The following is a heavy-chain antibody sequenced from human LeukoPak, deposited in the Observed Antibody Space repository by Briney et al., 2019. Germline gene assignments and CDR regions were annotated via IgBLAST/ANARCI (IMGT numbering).Heavy chain of an antibody. Sequence: PLGSPRLPCAASGFTFSSYAMSWVRQAPGKGLEWVSAISGSGGSTYYADSVKGRFTISRDNSKNTLYLQMNSLRAEDTAVYYCAKDAGYCTNGVCYTPFDYWGQGTLVTVSS. CDR3: AKDAGYCTNGVCYTPFDY. D-gene: IGHD2-8*01. J-gene: IGHJ4*02. CDR2: ISGSGGST. V-gene: IGHV3-23*01. CDR1: GFTFSSYA.